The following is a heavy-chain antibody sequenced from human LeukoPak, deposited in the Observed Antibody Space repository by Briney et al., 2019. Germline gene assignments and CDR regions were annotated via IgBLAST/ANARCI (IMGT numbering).Heavy chain of an antibody. J-gene: IGHJ3*02. CDR1: GYTFTSYA. V-gene: IGHV1-3*01. CDR2: INAGNGNT. D-gene: IGHD3-10*01. CDR3: AREGGLTVRGEGAFDI. Sequence: ASVKVSCKASGYTFTSYAIHWVRQAPGQRLEWMGWINAGNGNTEYSQKFQGRVTITRDTSASTAYMELSSLRSEDTAVYYCAREGGLTVRGEGAFDIWGQGTMVTVSS.